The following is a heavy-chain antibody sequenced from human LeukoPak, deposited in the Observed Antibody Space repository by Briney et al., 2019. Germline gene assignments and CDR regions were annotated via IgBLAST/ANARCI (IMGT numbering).Heavy chain of an antibody. V-gene: IGHV1-2*02. CDR3: ASGIKYNWNDGPGDAFDI. D-gene: IGHD1-1*01. J-gene: IGHJ3*02. Sequence: ASVKVSCKASGYTFTGYYMHWVRQAPGQGLEWMGWINPNSGGTNYAQKVQGRVTMTRDTSISTAYMELSRLRSDDTAVYYCASGIKYNWNDGPGDAFDIWGQGTMVTVPS. CDR1: GYTFTGYY. CDR2: INPNSGGT.